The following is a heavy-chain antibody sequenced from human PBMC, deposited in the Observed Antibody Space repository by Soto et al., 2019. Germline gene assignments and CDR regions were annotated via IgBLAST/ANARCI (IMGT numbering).Heavy chain of an antibody. J-gene: IGHJ4*02. CDR2: IIPILGIT. D-gene: IGHD3-10*01. Sequence: ASVKVSCKASGGTFSSYTISWVRQAPGQGLEWMGRIIPILGITNYAQKFQGRVTITADKSTSTAYMELSSLRSEDTAVYYCASLRGGAYGSGSYPQYYLDYWGQGTLVTVSS. V-gene: IGHV1-69*02. CDR3: ASLRGGAYGSGSYPQYYLDY. CDR1: GGTFSSYT.